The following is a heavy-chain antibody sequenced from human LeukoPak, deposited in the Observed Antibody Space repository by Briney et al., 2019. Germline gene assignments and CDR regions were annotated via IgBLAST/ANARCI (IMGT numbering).Heavy chain of an antibody. CDR2: INHSGST. Sequence: SETLSLTCAVYGGSFSGYYWSWIRQPPGKGLEWIGEINHSGSTNYNPSRKSRVTISVDTSKNQFSLKLSSVTAADTAVYYCARGRDGYRDYWGQGTLVTVSS. CDR3: ARGRDGYRDY. D-gene: IGHD5-24*01. J-gene: IGHJ4*02. V-gene: IGHV4-34*01. CDR1: GGSFSGYY.